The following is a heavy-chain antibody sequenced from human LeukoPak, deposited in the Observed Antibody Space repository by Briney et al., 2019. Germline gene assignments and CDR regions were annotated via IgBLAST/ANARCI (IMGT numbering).Heavy chain of an antibody. CDR2: IYSGGST. V-gene: IGHV3-66*01. CDR3: AIQPADIVVVPAAIDYYYYYGMDV. Sequence: HPGGSLRLSCAASGFTVSSNYMSWVRQAPGKGLEWVSVIYSGGSTYYADSVKGRFTISRDNSKNTLYLQMNSLRAEDTAVYYCAIQPADIVVVPAAIDYYYYYGMDVWGQGTTVTVSS. J-gene: IGHJ6*02. D-gene: IGHD2-2*01. CDR1: GFTVSSNY.